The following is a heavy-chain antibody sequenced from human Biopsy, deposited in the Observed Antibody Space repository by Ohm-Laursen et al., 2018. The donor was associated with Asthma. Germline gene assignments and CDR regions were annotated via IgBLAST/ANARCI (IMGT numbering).Heavy chain of an antibody. CDR1: GYTFTSNA. Sequence: ATVKISCKASGYTFTSNAIHRMRQAPGQSLEWMAWLNPVNGNTKYSQQFQGRVTITRDTSASTAYMELSSLTPEDTAVFYCAREVGATRYDPWGQGTLVTVSS. CDR3: AREVGATRYDP. CDR2: LNPVNGNT. D-gene: IGHD1-26*01. J-gene: IGHJ5*02. V-gene: IGHV1-3*01.